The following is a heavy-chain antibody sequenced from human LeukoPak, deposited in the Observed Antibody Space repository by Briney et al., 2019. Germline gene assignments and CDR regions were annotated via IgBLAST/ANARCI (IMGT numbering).Heavy chain of an antibody. Sequence: GGSLRLSCAASGFTFSSYAMSWVRQAPGKGLEWVSAISGSGGSTYYADSVKGRFTISRDNSKNTLYLQMNSLRAEDAAVYYCATNYGGNPFDYWGQGTLVTASS. J-gene: IGHJ4*02. V-gene: IGHV3-23*01. CDR3: ATNYGGNPFDY. D-gene: IGHD4-23*01. CDR2: ISGSGGST. CDR1: GFTFSSYA.